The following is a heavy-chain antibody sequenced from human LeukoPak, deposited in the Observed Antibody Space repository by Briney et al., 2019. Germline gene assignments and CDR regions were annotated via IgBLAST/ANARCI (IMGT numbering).Heavy chain of an antibody. CDR2: INPNSGGT. Sequence: ASVKVSCKASGYTFTGYYMHWVRQAPGQGLEWMGWINPNSGGTNYAQKFQGRVTMTRDTSISTAYMELSRLRSDDTAVYYRARDWDSSGTFDYWGQGTLVTVSS. V-gene: IGHV1-2*02. CDR3: ARDWDSSGTFDY. D-gene: IGHD3-22*01. CDR1: GYTFTGYY. J-gene: IGHJ4*02.